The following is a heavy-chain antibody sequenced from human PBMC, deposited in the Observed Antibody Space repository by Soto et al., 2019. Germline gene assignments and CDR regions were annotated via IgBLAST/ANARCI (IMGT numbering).Heavy chain of an antibody. V-gene: IGHV4-4*02. CDR1: GGSFTSNNG. Sequence: ETLSLTCAVSGGSFTSNNGWTWVRQPPGQGLEWIGEIYRTGSTNYNPSLKSRVTISLDKSENQFSLKVTSLTAADTAVYYCASRDPGTSVDYWGQGTLVTVS. J-gene: IGHJ4*02. D-gene: IGHD1-7*01. CDR2: IYRTGST. CDR3: ASRDPGTSVDY.